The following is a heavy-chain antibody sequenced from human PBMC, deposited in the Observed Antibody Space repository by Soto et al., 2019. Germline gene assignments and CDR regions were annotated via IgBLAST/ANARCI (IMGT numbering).Heavy chain of an antibody. CDR1: GFTFSSYW. CDR3: ARLLNKSPQN. V-gene: IGHV3-74*01. J-gene: IGHJ1*01. D-gene: IGHD2-21*01. CDR2: ISTDASST. Sequence: EVQLVESGGGLVQPGGSLRLSCAASGFTFSSYWMHWVRQAPGKGLVWVSSISTDASSTSYADPVKGRFTISRDKAKNTLYLQMNSVRAEDTAVYYCARLLNKSPQNWGQGTLVIVSP.